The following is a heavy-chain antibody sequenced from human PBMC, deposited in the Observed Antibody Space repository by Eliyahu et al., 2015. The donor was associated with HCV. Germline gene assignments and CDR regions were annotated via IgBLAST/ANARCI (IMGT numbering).Heavy chain of an antibody. CDR2: ISYDGSNK. V-gene: IGHV3-30*18. Sequence: QVQLVESGGGVVQPGRSLRLSCAASXFTFSSYGMHWVRQAPGKGLEWVGVISYDGSNKYYTDSVKGRFTISRDNSKNTLYLQXNSLRAEDTAVYYCAKVLRKSWLRNFDYWGQGTLVTVSS. J-gene: IGHJ4*02. CDR3: AKVLRKSWLRNFDY. CDR1: XFTFSSYG. D-gene: IGHD5-12*01.